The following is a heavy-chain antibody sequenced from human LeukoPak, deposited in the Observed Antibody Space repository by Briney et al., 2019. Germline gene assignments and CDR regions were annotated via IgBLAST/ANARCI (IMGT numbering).Heavy chain of an antibody. CDR1: GYTFTSYW. CDR3: ARLYDSSGYPFDY. CDR2: IYPGDSDT. Sequence: GESLKISCKGSGYTFTSYWIGWVRQMPGKGLEWMGIIYPGDSDTRYSPSFQGQVTISADKSISTAYLQWSSLEASDTAMYYCARLYDSSGYPFDYWGQGTLVTVSS. V-gene: IGHV5-51*01. J-gene: IGHJ4*02. D-gene: IGHD3-22*01.